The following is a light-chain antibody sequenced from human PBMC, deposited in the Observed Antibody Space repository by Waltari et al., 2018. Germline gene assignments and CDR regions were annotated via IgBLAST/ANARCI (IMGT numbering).Light chain of an antibody. V-gene: IGLV2-8*01. CDR1: RTQAGVYHH. CDR3: SSYAGSDNLI. J-gene: IGLJ2*01. Sequence: QSALTQPPSASGSPGQSVTISCPATRTQAGVYHHATWYQQHPGKAPKLTIYEVSKRPSGVPDRFSGSKSGNTASLTVSGLQAEDEADYYCSSYAGSDNLIFGGGTKLTVL. CDR2: EVS.